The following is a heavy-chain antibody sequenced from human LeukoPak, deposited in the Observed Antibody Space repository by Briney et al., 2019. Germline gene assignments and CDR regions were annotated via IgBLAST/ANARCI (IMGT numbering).Heavy chain of an antibody. CDR1: GGSFSGYY. J-gene: IGHJ4*02. D-gene: IGHD6-6*01. V-gene: IGHV4-34*01. CDR3: ARQGIAARVGYY. CDR2: INHSGST. Sequence: SETLSLTCAVYGGSFSGYYWSWIRQPPGKGLEWIGEINHSGSTNYNPSLKSRVTISVDTSKNQFSLKLSSVTAADTAVYYCARQGIAARVGYYWGQGTLVTVSS.